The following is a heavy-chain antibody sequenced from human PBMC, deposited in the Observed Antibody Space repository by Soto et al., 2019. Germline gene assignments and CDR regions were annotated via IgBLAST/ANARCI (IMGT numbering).Heavy chain of an antibody. CDR1: GFTFSSYA. J-gene: IGHJ5*02. D-gene: IGHD6-19*01. Sequence: LRLSCAASGFTFSSYARSWVRQAPGKGLEWVSAISGSGDSTYYADSVKGRFTISRDNFKNTLYLRMNSLRAEDTAVYYCAKDRISVSVFDWFDPWGQGTLLTVSS. CDR3: AKDRISVSVFDWFDP. V-gene: IGHV3-23*01. CDR2: ISGSGDST.